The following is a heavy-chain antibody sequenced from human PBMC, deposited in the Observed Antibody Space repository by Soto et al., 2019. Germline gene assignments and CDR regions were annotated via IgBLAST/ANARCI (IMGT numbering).Heavy chain of an antibody. CDR2: ISYDGSNK. J-gene: IGHJ6*02. V-gene: IGHV3-30*04. Sequence: SGGSLRLSCAASGFTFSGYVMHWVRQSPGKGLEWVAVISYDGSNKYYADSVKGRFTISRDNSKNTLYLQMNSLRADDTAVFYCARDQSDYYYGLDVWGQGTTVTVSS. CDR3: ARDQSDYYYGLDV. CDR1: GFTFSGYV.